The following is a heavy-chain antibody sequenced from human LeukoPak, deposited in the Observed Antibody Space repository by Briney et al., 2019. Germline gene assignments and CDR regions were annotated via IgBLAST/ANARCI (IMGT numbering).Heavy chain of an antibody. J-gene: IGHJ5*02. CDR2: ILYDGSNK. D-gene: IGHD4-11*01. CDR3: ARGSAQNSNYGTDWFDP. CDR1: GFTFSHYS. V-gene: IGHV3-30-3*01. Sequence: GGSLRLSCVVSGFTFSHYSMHWVRQAPGKGLEWVALILYDGSNKHYADSVKGRFTISRDDSKNTLYLQMNSLRPEDTAVYYCARGSAQNSNYGTDWFDPWGQGTLVTVSS.